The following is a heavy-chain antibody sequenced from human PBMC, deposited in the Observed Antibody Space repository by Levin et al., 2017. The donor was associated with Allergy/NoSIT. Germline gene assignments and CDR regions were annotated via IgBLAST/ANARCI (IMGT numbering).Heavy chain of an antibody. CDR1: GFTFSNVW. Sequence: GGSLRLSCAASGFTFSNVWMAWVRQAPGKGLEWVGRIYSTADGGTTEFAAPVKGRFTISSEDSENTLYLQMNSLKSEDTAVYYCTTDVRCSGGNCYASGTDYWGQGTLVTVSS. CDR2: IYSTADGGTT. V-gene: IGHV3-15*01. J-gene: IGHJ4*02. D-gene: IGHD2-15*01. CDR3: TTDVRCSGGNCYASGTDY.